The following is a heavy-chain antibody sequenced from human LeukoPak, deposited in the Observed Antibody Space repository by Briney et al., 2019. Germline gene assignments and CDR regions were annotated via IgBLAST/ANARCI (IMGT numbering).Heavy chain of an antibody. CDR2: ISSSSSTI. J-gene: IGHJ4*02. V-gene: IGHV3-48*01. CDR1: GFTFSSYS. D-gene: IGHD3-22*01. CDR3: ARDGNYYDSSGYPDY. Sequence: PGGSLRLSCAASGFTFSSYSMNWVRQAPGKGLEWVPYISSSSSTIYYADSVKGRFTISRDNAKNSLYLQMNSLRAEDTAVYYCARDGNYYDSSGYPDYWGQGTLVTVSS.